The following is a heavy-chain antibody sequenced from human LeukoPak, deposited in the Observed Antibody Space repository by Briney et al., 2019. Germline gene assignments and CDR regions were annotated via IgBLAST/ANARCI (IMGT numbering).Heavy chain of an antibody. CDR3: ARDLPHWSSSWPTIDY. CDR1: GGSFSGYY. J-gene: IGHJ4*02. D-gene: IGHD6-13*01. CDR2: INHSGRT. V-gene: IGHV4-34*01. Sequence: SETLSLTCAVYGGSFSGYYWSWIRQPPGKGLEWIGEINHSGRTNYNPSLKSRVTISVDTSKNQFSLKLSSVTAADTAVYYCARDLPHWSSSWPTIDYWGQGTLVTVSS.